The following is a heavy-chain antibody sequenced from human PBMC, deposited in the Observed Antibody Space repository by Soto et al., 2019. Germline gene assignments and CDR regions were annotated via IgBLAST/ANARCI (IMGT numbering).Heavy chain of an antibody. Sequence: QVQLQESGPGLVKPSQTLSLTCTVSGGSISSGDYYWSWIRQPPGKGLEWIGYIYYSGGTYYNPSLKTRVTRSVDTSKNQFALKLSSVTAADTAVYYCARGPPASQVTTGLARAFDIWGQGTMVTVSS. CDR3: ARGPPASQVTTGLARAFDI. CDR1: GGSISSGDYY. J-gene: IGHJ3*02. CDR2: IYYSGGT. V-gene: IGHV4-30-4*01. D-gene: IGHD4-17*01.